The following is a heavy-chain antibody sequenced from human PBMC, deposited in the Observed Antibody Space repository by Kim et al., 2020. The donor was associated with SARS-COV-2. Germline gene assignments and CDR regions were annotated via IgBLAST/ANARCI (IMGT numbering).Heavy chain of an antibody. CDR1: GFTFSDYY. CDR2: INRDSSNR. J-gene: IGHJ3*02. D-gene: IGHD6-19*01. CDR3: ASVAVGI. Sequence: GGSLRLSCATSGFTFSDYYMSWIRQAPGKGLEWVSYINRDSSNRNYADSVKGRFTISRDNAKNSLYLQMNSLRVEDTAVYYCASVAVGIWGQGTVVTVS. V-gene: IGHV3-11*06.